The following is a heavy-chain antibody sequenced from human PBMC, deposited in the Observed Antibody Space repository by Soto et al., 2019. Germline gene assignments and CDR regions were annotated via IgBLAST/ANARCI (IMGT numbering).Heavy chain of an antibody. CDR1: GYTFTSYY. D-gene: IGHD6-6*01. J-gene: IGHJ4*02. CDR3: ARDESIAAPHHYFDY. Sequence: ASVKVSCKASGYTFTSYYMHWVRQAPGQGLEWMGIINPSGGSTSYAQKFQGRVTMTRDTSTSTVYMELSSLRSEDTAVYYCARDESIAAPHHYFDYWGQGTLVTVSS. V-gene: IGHV1-46*01. CDR2: INPSGGST.